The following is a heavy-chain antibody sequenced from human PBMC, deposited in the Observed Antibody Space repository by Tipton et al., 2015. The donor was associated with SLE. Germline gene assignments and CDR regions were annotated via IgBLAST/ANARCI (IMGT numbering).Heavy chain of an antibody. CDR3: ARRYLVGGNHVFDS. Sequence: PGLVKPSETLSLTCTVSGGSISSSSYYWGWIRQPPGKGLEWIGDMYYSGTTYYNPSLKSRVTISVDTSKNQFSLTLTSVTAADTAVYYCARRYLVGGNHVFDSWGQGTLVTVSS. V-gene: IGHV4-39*01. D-gene: IGHD1-14*01. J-gene: IGHJ4*02. CDR1: GGSISSSSYY. CDR2: MYYSGTT.